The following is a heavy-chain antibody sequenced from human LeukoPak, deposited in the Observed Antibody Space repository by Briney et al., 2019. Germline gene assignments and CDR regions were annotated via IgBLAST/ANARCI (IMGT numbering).Heavy chain of an antibody. Sequence: ASVKVSCKASGYIFSNYFIHWVRQAPGQGLEWMGIFYPSSGTSRYAQRFQGRVTMTGDTSTSTGYMELTGLRSEDTAVYYCASPAGKAVADPNAFDIWGQGTMVTVSS. CDR2: FYPSSGTS. D-gene: IGHD6-19*01. J-gene: IGHJ3*02. CDR3: ASPAGKAVADPNAFDI. V-gene: IGHV1-46*01. CDR1: GYIFSNYF.